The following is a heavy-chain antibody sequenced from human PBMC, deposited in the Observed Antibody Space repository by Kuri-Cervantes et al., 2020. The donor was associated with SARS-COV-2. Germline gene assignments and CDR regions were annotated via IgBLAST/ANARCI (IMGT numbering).Heavy chain of an antibody. D-gene: IGHD1-1*01. V-gene: IGHV3-23*01. J-gene: IGHJ4*02. Sequence: GESLKISCAASGFTFSSYAMSWVRQAPGKGLEWVSAISGSGGSTYYADSVKGRFTISRDNAKNMLFLQMNSLRAEDTAVYYYVRDGDHWNFDYWGQGTLVTVSS. CDR3: VRDGDHWNFDY. CDR2: ISGSGGST. CDR1: GFTFSSYA.